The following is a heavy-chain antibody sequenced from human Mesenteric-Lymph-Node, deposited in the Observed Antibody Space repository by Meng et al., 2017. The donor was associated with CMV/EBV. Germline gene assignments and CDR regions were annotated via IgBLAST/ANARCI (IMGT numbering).Heavy chain of an antibody. D-gene: IGHD1-26*01. CDR2: LSYSENS. Sequence: PETLSLTCSVSGGSITRRHWSWIRQPPGQGLEWIGYLSYSENSDYNPSLHSRVTISMDASKNQFSLKLTSLTAADTAVYYCASRGAGPSAILFDIWGQGKMVTVSS. CDR3: ASRGAGPSAILFDI. CDR1: GGSITRRH. J-gene: IGHJ3*02. V-gene: IGHV4-59*11.